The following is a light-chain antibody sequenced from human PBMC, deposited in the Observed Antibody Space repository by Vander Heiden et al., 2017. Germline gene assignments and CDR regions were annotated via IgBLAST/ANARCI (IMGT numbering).Light chain of an antibody. CDR2: GAS. CDR3: QVGGYT. J-gene: IGKJ2*01. Sequence: ERVMTQSPASLSVSPGERATLSCRASQSVSSNLAWYQHKPGQAPRLLIYGASTRATGIPARFSGSGSGTEFTLTISSLQSEDFAVYYCQVGGYTFGQGTRLEIK. V-gene: IGKV3-15*01. CDR1: QSVSSN.